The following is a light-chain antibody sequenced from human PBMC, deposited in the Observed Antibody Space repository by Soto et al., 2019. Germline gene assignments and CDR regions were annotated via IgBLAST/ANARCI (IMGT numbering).Light chain of an antibody. J-gene: IGKJ1*01. V-gene: IGKV3-20*01. CDR1: QTIISNF. CDR3: QLYGSSPKT. CDR2: GAS. Sequence: EIVLTQSPGTLSLSPGERATLSCRATQTIISNFLAWYQQKPGQAPKLVIHGASTRATGIPDRFSGSGSGTDFTITISRVETEDFAVYYCQLYGSSPKTFGQGTKVEV.